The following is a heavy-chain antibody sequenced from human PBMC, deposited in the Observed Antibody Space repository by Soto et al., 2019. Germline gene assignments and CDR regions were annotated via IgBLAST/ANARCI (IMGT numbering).Heavy chain of an antibody. CDR1: GGSISSYY. CDR2: IYYSGST. CDR3: ARRGYDILLFDY. Sequence: TSETLSLTCTVSGGSISSYYWSWIRQPPGKGLEWIGYIYYSGSTNYNPSLKSRVTISVDTSKNQFSLKLSSVTAADTAVYYCARRGYDILLFDYWGQGTLVTVPS. V-gene: IGHV4-59*08. D-gene: IGHD3-9*01. J-gene: IGHJ4*02.